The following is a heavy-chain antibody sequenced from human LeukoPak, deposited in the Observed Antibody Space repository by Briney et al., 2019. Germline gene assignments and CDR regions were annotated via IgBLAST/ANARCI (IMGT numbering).Heavy chain of an antibody. V-gene: IGHV1-2*02. D-gene: IGHD2-2*01. CDR1: GYTFAGYY. CDR3: AGQYCSSTSCQSLFDY. Sequence: ASVKVSCKASGYTFAGYYMHWVRQAPGQGLEWMGWINPNSGGTNYAQKFQDRVTMTRDTSISTAYMELSRLRSDDTAVYYCAGQYCSSTSCQSLFDYWGQGTLVTVSS. J-gene: IGHJ4*02. CDR2: INPNSGGT.